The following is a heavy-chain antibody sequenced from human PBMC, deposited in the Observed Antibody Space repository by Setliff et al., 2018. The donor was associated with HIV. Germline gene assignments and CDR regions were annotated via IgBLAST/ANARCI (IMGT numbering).Heavy chain of an antibody. D-gene: IGHD6-19*01. J-gene: IGHJ3*02. V-gene: IGHV1-18*01. Sequence: ASVKVSCKASGYSFARYGLSWVRQAPGQGLEWMGWISGFNGNTKYAQSFQDGVAMTTETATSTAYMEMRSLRSDDTAVYFCARVPYRSAWFSGGHDAFDIWGQGTRVTVSS. CDR3: ARVPYRSAWFSGGHDAFDI. CDR2: ISGFNGNT. CDR1: GYSFARYG.